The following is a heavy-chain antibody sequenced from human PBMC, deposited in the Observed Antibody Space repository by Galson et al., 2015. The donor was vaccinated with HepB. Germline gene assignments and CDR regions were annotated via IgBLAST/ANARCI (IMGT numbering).Heavy chain of an antibody. CDR2: ISGSGGST. CDR3: AKRLDSSGYYSGIDAFDI. D-gene: IGHD3-22*01. J-gene: IGHJ3*02. CDR1: GFTFSSYA. Sequence: SLRLSCAASGFTFSSYAMSWVRQAPGKGLEWVSAISGSGGSTYYADSVKGRFTISRDNSKNTLYLQMNSLRAEDTAVYYCAKRLDSSGYYSGIDAFDIWGQGTMVTVSS. V-gene: IGHV3-23*01.